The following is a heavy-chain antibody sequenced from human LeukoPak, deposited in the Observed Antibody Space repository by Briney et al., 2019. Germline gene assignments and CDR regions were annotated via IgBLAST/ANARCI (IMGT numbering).Heavy chain of an antibody. CDR3: ARCEIAAAGTEYYFDY. V-gene: IGHV3-21*01. Sequence: GGSLRLSCAASGFTFSSYAMSWVRQAPGKGLEWVSSISSSSSYIYYADSVKGRFTISRDNAKNSLYLQMNSLRAEDTAVYYCARCEIAAAGTEYYFDYWGQGTLVTVSS. D-gene: IGHD6-13*01. CDR2: ISSSSSYI. J-gene: IGHJ4*02. CDR1: GFTFSSYA.